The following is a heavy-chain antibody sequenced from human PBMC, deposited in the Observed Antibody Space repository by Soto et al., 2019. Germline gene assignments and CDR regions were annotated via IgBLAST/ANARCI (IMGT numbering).Heavy chain of an antibody. Sequence: QITLNESGPTVVRPTETLTLTCRFSGFSLTTSGVGVGWIRQSPGKAPEWLALIYWADDKRYSASLKSRITITKDISKNQVVLTVSDLDPTDTATYYCAHRVLRTVFGLVTTTAIYFDLWGQGTPVGFSS. J-gene: IGHJ4*01. CDR3: AHRVLRTVFGLVTTTAIYFDL. CDR1: GFSLTTSGVG. V-gene: IGHV2-5*02. D-gene: IGHD3-3*01. CDR2: IYWADDK.